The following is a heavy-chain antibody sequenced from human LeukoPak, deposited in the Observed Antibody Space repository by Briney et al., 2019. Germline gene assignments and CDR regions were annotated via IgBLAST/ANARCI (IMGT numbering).Heavy chain of an antibody. CDR1: GDSIRSYY. Sequence: SETLSLTCTVSGDSIRSYYLSWIRQPPGKGLEWIGYIHYSGSTNYNPSLKSRITLSVDTSKNQFSLKLSSVTAADTAVYYCTGGNYDFWTGHPNWFDPWGQGTLVTVSS. V-gene: IGHV4-59*01. CDR3: TGGNYDFWTGHPNWFDP. D-gene: IGHD3-3*01. CDR2: IHYSGST. J-gene: IGHJ5*02.